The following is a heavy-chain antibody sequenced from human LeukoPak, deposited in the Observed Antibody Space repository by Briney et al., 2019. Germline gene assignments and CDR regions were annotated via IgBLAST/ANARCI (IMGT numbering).Heavy chain of an antibody. J-gene: IGHJ4*02. V-gene: IGHV3-7*01. Sequence: PGGSLRLSCAASGFTLSTFWMSWVRQAPGKGLEWVANIKVDGSEKYYVDSMKGRFTVSRDNAKNSLYLQMDSLRAEDTAVYYCARGGTFVSDYWGQGTLVTVSS. CDR1: GFTLSTFW. D-gene: IGHD1-1*01. CDR2: IKVDGSEK. CDR3: ARGGTFVSDY.